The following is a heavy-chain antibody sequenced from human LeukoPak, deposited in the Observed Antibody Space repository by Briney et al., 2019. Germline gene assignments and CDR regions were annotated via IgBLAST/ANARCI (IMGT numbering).Heavy chain of an antibody. V-gene: IGHV3-7*01. J-gene: IGHJ5*02. D-gene: IGHD6-13*01. CDR2: VKQDGNEK. CDR1: GFTFSRYQ. CDR3: VRDWGGTEAAGDL. Sequence: PGGSLRLSCAASGFTFSRYQMSWGRQAPGKGLEWVAEVKQDGNEKYYVDSVEGRFTISRDNAKSSLYLELNTLRVEDTAVYYCVRDWGGTEAAGDLWGQGTLVTVSS.